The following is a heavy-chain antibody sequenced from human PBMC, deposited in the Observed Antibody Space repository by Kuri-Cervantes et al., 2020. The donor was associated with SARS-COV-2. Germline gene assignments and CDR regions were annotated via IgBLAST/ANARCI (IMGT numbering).Heavy chain of an antibody. D-gene: IGHD3-22*01. CDR1: GFIFSNYW. CDR3: AREAYNYYYDSSGYLLGGAFDI. V-gene: IGHV3-53*01. J-gene: IGHJ3*02. CDR2: IYSGGST. Sequence: ETLSLTCAASGFIFSNYWMNWVRQAPGKGLEWVSVIYSGGSTYYADSVKGRFTISRDNSKNMLYLQINSLRAEDTAVYYCAREAYNYYYDSSGYLLGGAFDIWGQGTMVTVSS.